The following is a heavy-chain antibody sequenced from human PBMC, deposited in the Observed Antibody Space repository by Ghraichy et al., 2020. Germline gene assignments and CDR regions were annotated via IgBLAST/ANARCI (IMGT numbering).Heavy chain of an antibody. CDR1: GFTFSSYS. V-gene: IGHV3-48*04. Sequence: GGSLRLSCAASGFTFSSYSMNWVRQAPGKGLEWVSYISSSSSTIYYADSVKGRFTISRDNAKNSLYLQMNSLRAEDTAVYYCARHSSGYAHDYWGQGTLVTVSS. J-gene: IGHJ4*02. CDR3: ARHSSGYAHDY. D-gene: IGHD6-19*01. CDR2: ISSSSSTI.